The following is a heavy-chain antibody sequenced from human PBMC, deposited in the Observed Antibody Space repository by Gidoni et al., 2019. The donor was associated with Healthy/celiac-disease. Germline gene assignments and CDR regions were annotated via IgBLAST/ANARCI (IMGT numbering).Heavy chain of an antibody. CDR3: ARSGGIAARPIEVFDY. V-gene: IGHV4-59*01. CDR2: IYYSGST. D-gene: IGHD6-6*01. J-gene: IGHJ4*02. Sequence: GLEWIGYIYYSGSTNYNPSLKSRVTISVDTSKNQFSLKLSSVTAADTAVYYCARSGGIAARPIEVFDYWGRGTLVTVSS.